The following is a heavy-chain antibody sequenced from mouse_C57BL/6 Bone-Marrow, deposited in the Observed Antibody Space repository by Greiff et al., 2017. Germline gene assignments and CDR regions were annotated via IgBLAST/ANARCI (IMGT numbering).Heavy chain of an antibody. CDR3: ARLGARGGFAY. Sequence: EVKLVESGGGLVQPGESLKLSCESNEYEFPSHDMSWVRKTPEKRLELVAAINSDGGSTYYPDTMERRFIISRDNTKKTLYLQMSRLRSEDTALDYCARLGARGGFAYWGQGTLVTVSA. CDR2: INSDGGST. V-gene: IGHV5-2*01. CDR1: EYEFPSHD. J-gene: IGHJ3*01.